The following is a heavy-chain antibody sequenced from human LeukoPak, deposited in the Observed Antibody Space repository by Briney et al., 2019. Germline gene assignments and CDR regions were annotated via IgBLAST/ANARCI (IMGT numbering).Heavy chain of an antibody. V-gene: IGHV4-39*01. CDR2: IYYRGST. Sequence: SETLSLTCTVSGGSISSSSYYWGWIRQPPGKGLEGIGGIYYRGSTYYNPSLKSRVTISVDTSKNQFSLKLSSVTAAGTAVYYCELYYYGSGSYYNADYWGQGTLVTVSS. J-gene: IGHJ4*02. CDR1: GGSISSSSYY. D-gene: IGHD3-10*01. CDR3: ELYYYGSGSYYNADY.